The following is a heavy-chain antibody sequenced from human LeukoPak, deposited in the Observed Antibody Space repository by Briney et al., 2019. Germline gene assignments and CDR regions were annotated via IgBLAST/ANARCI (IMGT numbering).Heavy chain of an antibody. CDR1: GASISGYY. CDR3: ARGNWNDY. Sequence: SETLSLTCTVSGASISGYYWSWIRQPAGKGLEWIGRIYTGGNTYYNPSLQSRVTMSVDTSKNQFSLKLTSVTAADTAVYYCARGNWNDYWGQGTLVTVSS. J-gene: IGHJ4*02. D-gene: IGHD1-1*01. CDR2: IYTGGNT. V-gene: IGHV4-4*07.